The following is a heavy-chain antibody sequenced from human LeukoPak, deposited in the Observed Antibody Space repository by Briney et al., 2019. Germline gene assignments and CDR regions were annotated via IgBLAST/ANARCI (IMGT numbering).Heavy chain of an antibody. CDR1: GFTFNTYG. Sequence: PGGSLKLSCAASGFTFNTYGMHWVRQAPGKGLEWVSYISSASSTIHYADSVQGRFTISRDNAKNSLYLQMNTLRAEDTAVYYCSRIYYFYDNSGHHYYYYGMDVWGQGTTVTVSS. CDR2: ISSASSTI. CDR3: SRIYYFYDNSGHHYYYYGMDV. V-gene: IGHV3-48*04. D-gene: IGHD3-22*01. J-gene: IGHJ6*02.